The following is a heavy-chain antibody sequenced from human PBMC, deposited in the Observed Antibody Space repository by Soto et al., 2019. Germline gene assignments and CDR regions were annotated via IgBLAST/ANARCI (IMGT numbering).Heavy chain of an antibody. J-gene: IGHJ4*02. CDR2: INHSGST. CDR1: GRSFSGYY. CDR3: ARSYGGNSGTFDF. D-gene: IGHD4-17*01. V-gene: IGHV4-34*01. Sequence: QVQLQQWGAGLLRPSEALSLTCAVYGRSFSGYYWSWIRQPPGRGLEWIGEINHSGSTTYNPSLKSRVTLSVDTSNNHFSLKLSSVTAADTAVYDCARSYGGNSGTFDFWGQGTLVTVSS.